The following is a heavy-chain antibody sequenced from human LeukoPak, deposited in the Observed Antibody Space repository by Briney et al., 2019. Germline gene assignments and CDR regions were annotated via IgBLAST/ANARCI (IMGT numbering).Heavy chain of an antibody. CDR1: GFTVSSNS. J-gene: IGHJ3*02. CDR2: IYSGGRT. D-gene: IGHD1-26*01. CDR3: ARGPIVGAKGEAFDI. V-gene: IGHV3-53*01. Sequence: GRSLRLSYAASGFTVSSNSMTWVRQAPGKGLEWVSLIYSGGRTYYADSVKGRFTISRDNSKTTLYLQMNSLRAEDTAVYYCARGPIVGAKGEAFDIWGQGTMVTVSS.